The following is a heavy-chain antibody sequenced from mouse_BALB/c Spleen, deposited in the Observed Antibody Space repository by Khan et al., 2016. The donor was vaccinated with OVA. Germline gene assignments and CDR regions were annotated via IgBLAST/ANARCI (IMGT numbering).Heavy chain of an antibody. CDR2: ISTGGSYT. J-gene: IGHJ3*01. V-gene: IGHV5-6*01. Sequence: MQLEESGGDLVKPGGSLKISCAASGFTFSTYGMPWVRQIPDKRLEWVSVISTGGSYTYYPDSVKGRFTITRDNANNTLYLQMSSLKSEDTTMYYYTTLAYYYDSEAIAYWGQGTLVTVAA. CDR1: GFTFSTYG. CDR3: TTLAYYYDSEAIAY. D-gene: IGHD1-1*01.